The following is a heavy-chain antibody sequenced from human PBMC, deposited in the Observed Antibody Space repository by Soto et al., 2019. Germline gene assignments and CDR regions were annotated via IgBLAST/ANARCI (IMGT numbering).Heavy chain of an antibody. Sequence: GGSLRLSCAASGFTFSSYGMHWVRQAPGKGLEWVAVISYDGSNKYYADSVKGRFTISRDNSKNTLYLQMNSLRAEDTAVYYCASEWCSSTSCYYTPPPTFDYWGQGTLVTVSS. CDR3: ASEWCSSTSCYYTPPPTFDY. CDR2: ISYDGSNK. V-gene: IGHV3-30*19. D-gene: IGHD2-2*01. J-gene: IGHJ4*02. CDR1: GFTFSSYG.